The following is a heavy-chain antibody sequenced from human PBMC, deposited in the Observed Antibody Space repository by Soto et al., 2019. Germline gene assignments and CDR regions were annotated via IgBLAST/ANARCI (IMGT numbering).Heavy chain of an antibody. CDR2: IYYSGST. Sequence: EPLSLTCTVSGGCISSYYWSWIRQPPGKGLEWIGYIYYSGSTNYNPSLKSRVTISVDTSKNQFSLKLSSVTAADTAVYYCARVQIRGGGYGMDVWGQGTTVTVSS. J-gene: IGHJ6*02. D-gene: IGHD3-10*01. CDR1: GGCISSYY. CDR3: ARVQIRGGGYGMDV. V-gene: IGHV4-59*01.